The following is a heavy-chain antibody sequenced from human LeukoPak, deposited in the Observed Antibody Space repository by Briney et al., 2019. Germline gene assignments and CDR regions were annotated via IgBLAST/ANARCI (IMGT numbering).Heavy chain of an antibody. CDR3: ARLRGTLLDY. D-gene: IGHD1-1*01. J-gene: IGHJ4*02. CDR1: GYRFTNYW. V-gene: IGHV5-51*01. CDR2: IYPGNSDT. Sequence: GESLKISCKASGYRFTNYWVGWVRQMPGKGLEWMAIIYPGNSDTRYSPSFQGQVTISADKSISTAYLQWASLKASDTAMYYCARLRGTLLDYWGQGTLVTVSS.